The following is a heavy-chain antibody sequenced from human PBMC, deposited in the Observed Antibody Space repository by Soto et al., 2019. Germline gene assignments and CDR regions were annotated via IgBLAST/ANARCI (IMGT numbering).Heavy chain of an antibody. Sequence: VQLVQSGAEVREPGSSVKVSCKASGGTFSSYRINWVRQAPGQGLEWVGGIVPIYRTADYAQKFQGRVSITADESARTTYLELSSLKSQDTAVYYCARDSGAKLSSSWGQGTLVTVSS. D-gene: IGHD6-13*01. CDR1: GGTFSSYR. V-gene: IGHV1-69*01. CDR3: ARDSGAKLSSS. J-gene: IGHJ4*02. CDR2: IVPIYRTA.